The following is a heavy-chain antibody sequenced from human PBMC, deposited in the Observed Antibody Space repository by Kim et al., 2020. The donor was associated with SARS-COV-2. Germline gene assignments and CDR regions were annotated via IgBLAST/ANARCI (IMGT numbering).Heavy chain of an antibody. CDR3: ARDSSSWYNHWFDP. J-gene: IGHJ5*02. D-gene: IGHD6-13*01. CDR1: GGSISSGSYY. Sequence: SETLSLTCTVSGGSISSGSYYWSWIRQPAGKGLEWIGRIYTSGSTNYNPSLKSRVTISVDTSKNQFSLKLSSVTAADTAVYYCARDSSSWYNHWFDPWGQGTLVTVSS. V-gene: IGHV4-61*02. CDR2: IYTSGST.